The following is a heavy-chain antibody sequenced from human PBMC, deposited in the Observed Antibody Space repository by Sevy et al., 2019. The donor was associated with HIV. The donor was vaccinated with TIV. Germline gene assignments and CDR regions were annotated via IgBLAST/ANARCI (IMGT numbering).Heavy chain of an antibody. CDR1: GGTFSSYA. V-gene: IGHV1-69*04. J-gene: IGHJ4*02. CDR2: IIPILGIA. Sequence: ASVKVSCKASGGTFSSYAISWVRQAPGQGLEWMGRIIPILGIANYAQKFQGRVTITADKSTSTAYMELSSLRSEDTAVYYCARDRKFLGYCSSTSCYEVSEAFDYWGQGTLVTVSS. CDR3: ARDRKFLGYCSSTSCYEVSEAFDY. D-gene: IGHD2-2*01.